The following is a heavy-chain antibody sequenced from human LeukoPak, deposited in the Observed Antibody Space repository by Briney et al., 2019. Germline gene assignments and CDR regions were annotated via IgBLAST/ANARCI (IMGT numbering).Heavy chain of an antibody. D-gene: IGHD3-22*01. CDR3: TRDLPYYYDSSGYSGY. CDR2: IRSKAYGGTT. Sequence: GGSLRLSCTASGFTFGDYAMNWFRQAPGKGLEWVGFIRSKAYGGTTEYAASVKGRFTISRDDSKSIAYLQMNSLKNEDTAVYYCTRDLPYYYDSSGYSGYWGQGTLVTVSS. V-gene: IGHV3-49*03. J-gene: IGHJ4*02. CDR1: GFTFGDYA.